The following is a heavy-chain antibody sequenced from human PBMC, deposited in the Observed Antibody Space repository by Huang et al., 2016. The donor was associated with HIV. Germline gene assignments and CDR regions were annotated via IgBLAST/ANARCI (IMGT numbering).Heavy chain of an antibody. D-gene: IGHD2-21*01. CDR3: ARPKMIDGTPDSSWNYFDS. Sequence: QVQLQQWGTGLLKPSETLSLKCAVYGGSFSNHYWSWIRQSPGKGPEWIGEINHRGNSTHNPSLRSRITMSIDTSKSQFYLNLTSVTTADTGVYYCARPKMIDGTPDSSWNYFDSWGQGTLVIVSS. V-gene: IGHV4-34*02. CDR2: INHRGNS. J-gene: IGHJ4*02. CDR1: GGSFSNHY.